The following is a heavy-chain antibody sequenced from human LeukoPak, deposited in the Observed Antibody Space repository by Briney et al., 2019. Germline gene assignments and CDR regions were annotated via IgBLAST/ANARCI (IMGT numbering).Heavy chain of an antibody. V-gene: IGHV3-30*02. D-gene: IGHD5-24*01. CDR1: GFPFSSYA. Sequence: GGSLRLSCAASGFPFSSYAVSWVRQAPGKGLEWVAFIRYDGSNKYYADSVKGRFTISRDNSKNTLYLQMDSLRGDDTAVYYCAKKRRRDGYNYVDNWGQRSLVTVSS. CDR3: AKKRRRDGYNYVDN. J-gene: IGHJ4*02. CDR2: IRYDGSNK.